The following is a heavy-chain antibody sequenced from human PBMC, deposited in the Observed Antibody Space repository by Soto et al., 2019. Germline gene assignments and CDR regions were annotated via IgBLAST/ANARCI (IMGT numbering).Heavy chain of an antibody. J-gene: IGHJ3*02. CDR1: GFTFSDYY. D-gene: IGHD2-21*01. V-gene: IGHV3-11*01. CDR3: ARDWCGGDCYAFDI. Sequence: HGGSLKLSCETYGFTFSDYYMNWNRQAPGKVLEWVSYISSSGSTIYYADSVKGRFTISRDNAKNSLYLQMNSLRAEDTAVYYCARDWCGGDCYAFDIWGQGTMVTVSS. CDR2: ISSSGSTI.